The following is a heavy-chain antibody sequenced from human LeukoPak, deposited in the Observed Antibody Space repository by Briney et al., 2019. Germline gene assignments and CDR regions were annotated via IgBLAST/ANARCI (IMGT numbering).Heavy chain of an antibody. CDR3: ATQGVLDAFDI. V-gene: IGHV3-15*01. CDR2: IKSRADGGTP. J-gene: IGHJ3*02. D-gene: IGHD3-10*01. Sequence: GGSLRLSCAASGFTFRDAWMIWVRQAPGKGLEWVGRIKSRADGGTPDYAAPVTGRFTISRDDSNGTLFPQMNSLTTEDTAVYYCATQGVLDAFDIWGQGTMVIVSS. CDR1: GFTFRDAW.